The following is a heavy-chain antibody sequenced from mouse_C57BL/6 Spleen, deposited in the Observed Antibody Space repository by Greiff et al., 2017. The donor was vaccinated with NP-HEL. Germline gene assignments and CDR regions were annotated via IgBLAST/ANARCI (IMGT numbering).Heavy chain of an antibody. CDR2: IYWDDDK. V-gene: IGHV8-12*01. Sequence: QVTLKESGPGILQSSQTLSLTCSFSGFSLSTSGMGVSWIRQPSGKGLEWLAHIYWDDDKRYNPSLKSRLTLSKDTSRNQVFLKITSVDTAETATYYCARRDDYDGSMAMDYWGQGTSVTVSS. J-gene: IGHJ4*01. D-gene: IGHD2-4*01. CDR3: ARRDDYDGSMAMDY. CDR1: GFSLSTSGMG.